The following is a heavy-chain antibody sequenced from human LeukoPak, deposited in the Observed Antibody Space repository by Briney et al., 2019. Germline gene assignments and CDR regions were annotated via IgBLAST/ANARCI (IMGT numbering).Heavy chain of an antibody. CDR2: ISSSSSYI. CDR3: ARVHGTQYVLLWFGELLSDYYYGMDV. Sequence: GGSLRLSCAASGFTFSSYSMNWVRQAPGKGLEWVSSISSSSSYIYYADSVKGRFTISRDNAKNSLHLQMNSLRAEDTAVYYCARVHGTQYVLLWFGELLSDYYYGMDVWGQGTTVTVSS. J-gene: IGHJ6*02. V-gene: IGHV3-21*01. D-gene: IGHD3-10*01. CDR1: GFTFSSYS.